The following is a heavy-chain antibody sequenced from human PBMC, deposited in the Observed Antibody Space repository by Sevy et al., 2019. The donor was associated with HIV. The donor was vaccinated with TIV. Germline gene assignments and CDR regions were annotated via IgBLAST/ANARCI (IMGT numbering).Heavy chain of an antibody. CDR1: GFIFSNAW. CDR3: ARDAARVIVPTAGFDS. D-gene: IGHD1-1*01. Sequence: GGSLRLSCTTSGFIFSNAWMNWVRQAPGKGLEWVAAIWYDGRTERYADSVQGRFTISRVNSKKTLYLQMNSLRDEDTAIYYCARDAARVIVPTAGFDSWGQGTLVTVSS. J-gene: IGHJ5*01. V-gene: IGHV3-33*08. CDR2: IWYDGRTE.